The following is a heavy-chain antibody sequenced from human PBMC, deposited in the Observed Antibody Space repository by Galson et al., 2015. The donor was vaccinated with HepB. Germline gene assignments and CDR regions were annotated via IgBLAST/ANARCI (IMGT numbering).Heavy chain of an antibody. D-gene: IGHD5-24*01. J-gene: IGHJ3*02. V-gene: IGHV3-53*01. CDR1: GFTVSINY. Sequence: SLRLSCAASGFTVSINYMSWVRQAPGKGLEWVSVIYSGGSTYYADSVKGRFTISRDNSKNTLYLQMNSLRAEDTAVYYCARGSRWLQRNQNAFDIWGQGTMVTASS. CDR3: ARGSRWLQRNQNAFDI. CDR2: IYSGGST.